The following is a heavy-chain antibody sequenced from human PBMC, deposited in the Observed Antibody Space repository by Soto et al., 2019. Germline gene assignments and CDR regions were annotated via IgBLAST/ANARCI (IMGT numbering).Heavy chain of an antibody. CDR1: GGSISSSNW. Sequence: QVQLQESGPGLVKPSGTLSLTCAVSGGSISSSNWWSWVRQPPGKGLEWIGEIYHSGSTNLNPALKGRLSISVDKSTRQFSLKLASVTAADTPVYYCAGIGYSTSADWFDPWGQGSLVTVSP. CDR3: AGIGYSTSADWFDP. CDR2: IYHSGST. D-gene: IGHD6-13*01. V-gene: IGHV4-4*02. J-gene: IGHJ5*02.